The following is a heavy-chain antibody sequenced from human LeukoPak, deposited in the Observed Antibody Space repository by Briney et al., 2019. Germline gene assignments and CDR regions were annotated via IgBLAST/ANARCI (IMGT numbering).Heavy chain of an antibody. J-gene: IGHJ4*02. CDR3: ARLGYSRFSSGWYGNY. V-gene: IGHV5-10-1*01. CDR1: GYSFRTYW. D-gene: IGHD6-19*01. CDR2: IDPDDPRT. Sequence: PGESLKISCQCSGYSFRTYWISWVRQMPGKGLEWMGRIDPDDPRTNYSPSFQGHVTFSVDKSVNTAYMQWSSLEASDTAIYYCARLGYSRFSSGWYGNYWGQGTQVTVSS.